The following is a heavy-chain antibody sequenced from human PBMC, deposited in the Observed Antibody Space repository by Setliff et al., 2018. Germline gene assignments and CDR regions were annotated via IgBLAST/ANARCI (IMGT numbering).Heavy chain of an antibody. J-gene: IGHJ4*02. Sequence: LRLSCAASGFTFSSYEMNWVRQAPGKGLEWVSYISSSGSTIYYADSVKGRSTISRDNAKNSLYLQMNSLRAEDTAVYYCARERGDTIFGVVTEMGYWGQGTLVTVSS. D-gene: IGHD3-3*01. V-gene: IGHV3-48*03. CDR3: ARERGDTIFGVVTEMGY. CDR1: GFTFSSYE. CDR2: ISSSGSTI.